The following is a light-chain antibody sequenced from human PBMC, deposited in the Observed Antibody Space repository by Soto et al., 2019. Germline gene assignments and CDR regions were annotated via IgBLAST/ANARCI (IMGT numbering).Light chain of an antibody. V-gene: IGLV4-69*01. J-gene: IGLJ2*01. Sequence: QLVLTQSPSASASLGASVKLTCTLSSGHSSYALAWHQQQPEKGPRYLMKLNSDGSHSKGDGIPDRFSGSITGAERYLTISSLQSEDEAYYYCQTWGSGTVVFGGGTKLTVL. CDR3: QTWGSGTVV. CDR2: LNSDGSH. CDR1: SGHSSYA.